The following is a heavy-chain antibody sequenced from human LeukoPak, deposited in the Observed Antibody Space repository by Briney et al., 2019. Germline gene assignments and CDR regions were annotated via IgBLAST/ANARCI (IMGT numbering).Heavy chain of an antibody. J-gene: IGHJ6*03. Sequence: ASVKVSCKASGYTFTSYGITWVRQAPGQELDWMGWISAYNGNTNYAQKLQGRVTMTTDTSTSTAYMELRSLRSDDTAVYYCARDSVVVPAAAYYYYMDVWGKGTTVTVSS. CDR3: ARDSVVVPAAAYYYYMDV. CDR1: GYTFTSYG. D-gene: IGHD2-2*01. CDR2: ISAYNGNT. V-gene: IGHV1-18*01.